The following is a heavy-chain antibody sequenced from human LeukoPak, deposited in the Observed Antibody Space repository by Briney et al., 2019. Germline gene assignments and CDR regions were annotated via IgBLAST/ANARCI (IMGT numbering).Heavy chain of an antibody. J-gene: IGHJ4*02. CDR2: IIGGAGST. V-gene: IGHV3-23*01. CDR3: AHGTMYQLDS. D-gene: IGHD2-2*01. CDR1: GFSFSSHG. Sequence: GESLRLSCAASGFSFSSHGMSWVRQAPGKGLEWVSGIIGGAGSTYYADSVRGRFTISGDNSKNTLYLQMNSLRADDTAVYYCAHGTMYQLDSWGQGTLVTVSS.